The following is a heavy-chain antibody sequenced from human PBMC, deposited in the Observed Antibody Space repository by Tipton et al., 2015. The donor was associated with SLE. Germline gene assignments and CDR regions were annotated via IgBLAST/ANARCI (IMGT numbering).Heavy chain of an antibody. J-gene: IGHJ3*02. CDR3: ARHDGQWDAFDI. CDR1: GESFMGYY. V-gene: IGHV4-34*01. CDR2: INHSGST. Sequence: TLSLTCAVYGESFMGYYWSWIRQSPGKGLEWVGEINHSGSTNYNPSLESRVTISVDTSKNQFSLKLSSVTAADTAVYYCARHDGQWDAFDIWGQGTMVTVS. D-gene: IGHD6-19*01.